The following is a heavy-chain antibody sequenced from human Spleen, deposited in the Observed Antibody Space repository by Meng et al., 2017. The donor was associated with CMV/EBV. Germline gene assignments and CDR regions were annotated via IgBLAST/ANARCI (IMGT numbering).Heavy chain of an antibody. V-gene: IGHV5-51*01. Sequence: GESLKISCKSSGYIFSTYSIGWVRQMPGKGLEWMGIIYPGESDTRYSPSFQGQVTISADKSIRTVYLQRSSLKASDTAMYYCARSRDFYYGMDVWGQGTTVTVSS. CDR3: ARSRDFYYGMDV. CDR1: GYIFSTYS. CDR2: IYPGESDT. J-gene: IGHJ6*02.